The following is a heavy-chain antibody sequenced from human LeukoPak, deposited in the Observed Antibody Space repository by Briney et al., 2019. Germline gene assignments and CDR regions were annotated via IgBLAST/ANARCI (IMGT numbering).Heavy chain of an antibody. J-gene: IGHJ4*02. CDR2: FYYSGST. CDR3: ARLQFQQLVDY. CDR1: GGSVSSSSYS. Sequence: PSETLSLTCTVSGGSVSSSSYSWGWIRQPPGKGLEWIGNFYYSGSTYYNPSLKSRVTISVDTSKNQFSLELSSVTAADTAVYYCARLQFQQLVDYWGQGTLVTVSS. V-gene: IGHV4-39*01. D-gene: IGHD6-13*01.